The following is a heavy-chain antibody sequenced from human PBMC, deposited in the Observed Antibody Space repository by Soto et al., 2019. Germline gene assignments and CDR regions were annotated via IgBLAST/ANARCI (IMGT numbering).Heavy chain of an antibody. J-gene: IGHJ4*02. D-gene: IGHD3-22*01. V-gene: IGHV3-33*01. CDR1: GFTFSSYG. Sequence: GGSLRLSCAASGFTFSSYGMHWVRQAPGKGLEWVAVIWYDGSNKYYADSVKGRFTISRDNSKNTLYLQMNSLRAEDTAVYYCARGGPLVGPYYDSSGYYLEYWGQGTPVTVSS. CDR2: IWYDGSNK. CDR3: ARGGPLVGPYYDSSGYYLEY.